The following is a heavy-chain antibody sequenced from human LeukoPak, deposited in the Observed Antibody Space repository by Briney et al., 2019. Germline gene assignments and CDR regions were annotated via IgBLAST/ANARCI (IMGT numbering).Heavy chain of an antibody. D-gene: IGHD2-2*01. Sequence: GGSLRLSCAASGFTFSDAALHSVRQASGKGLEWVGRIRSKTSNYATAYAESVRGRFTISRDDSRNTAYLQMDSLKTEDTAVYYCTRHTIDYWGQGTLVTVSS. CDR3: TRHTIDY. J-gene: IGHJ4*02. CDR2: IRSKTSNYAT. V-gene: IGHV3-73*01. CDR1: GFTFSDAA.